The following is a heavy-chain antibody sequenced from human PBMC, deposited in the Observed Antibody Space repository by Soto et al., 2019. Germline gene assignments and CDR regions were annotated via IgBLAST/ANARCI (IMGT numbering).Heavy chain of an antibody. CDR2: INWNDDK. J-gene: IGHJ4*02. V-gene: IGHV2-5*01. CDR3: ARSGHNSGFFYYDY. Sequence: QITLKESGPTLVKVTQTVTLTCTFSGFSLSSTGVGVGWIRQSPGKALEGLALINWNDDKRYNPSLKSRLTITKDTPKNQVVLTMTNMDPVDTATYYCARSGHNSGFFYYDYWGQGTLVTVSS. CDR1: GFSLSSTGVG. D-gene: IGHD3-22*01.